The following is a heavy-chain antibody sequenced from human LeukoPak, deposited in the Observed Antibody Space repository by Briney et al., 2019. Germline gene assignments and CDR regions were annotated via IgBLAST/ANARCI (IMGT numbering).Heavy chain of an antibody. CDR1: GGSFSGYY. D-gene: IGHD2-2*01. CDR3: AKGGYIVVVPAAIPRIAARRASDI. Sequence: PSETLSLTCAVYGGSFSGYYWSWIRQPPGKGLEWIGEINHSGSTNYNPSLKSRVTISVDTSKNQFSLKLSSVTAADTAVYYCAKGGYIVVVPAAIPRIAARRASDIWGQGTMVTVSS. CDR2: INHSGST. V-gene: IGHV4-34*01. J-gene: IGHJ3*02.